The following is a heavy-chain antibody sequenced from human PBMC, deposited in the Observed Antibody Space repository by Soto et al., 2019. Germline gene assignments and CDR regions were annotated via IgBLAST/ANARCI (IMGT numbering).Heavy chain of an antibody. CDR1: GFTFSSYW. CDR2: INTDGTST. V-gene: IGHV3-74*01. CDR3: ARDLTMFRGVPGP. D-gene: IGHD3-10*01. J-gene: IGHJ5*02. Sequence: EVQLVESGGGLVQPGGSLRLSCAVSGFTFSSYWLHWVRQGPGKGLEWVSRINTDGTSTSYAASEKGRFIISRDNAKNSLYLPMTSLGAEDTAVYYCARDLTMFRGVPGPWGQGTLVTV.